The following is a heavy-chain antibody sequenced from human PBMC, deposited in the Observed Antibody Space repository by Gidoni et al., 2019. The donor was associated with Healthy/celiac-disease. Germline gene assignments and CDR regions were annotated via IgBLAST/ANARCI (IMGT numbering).Heavy chain of an antibody. Sequence: QVQLQQSGPGLVKPSQTLSLTCAISGDSVSSNSAAWNWIRQSPSRGLEWLGRTYYRSKWYNDYAVSVKSRITINPDTSKNQFSLQLNSVTPEDTAVYYCARDTPNIAARRYKGNWFDPWGQGTLVTVSS. V-gene: IGHV6-1*01. CDR1: GDSVSSNSAA. D-gene: IGHD6-6*01. J-gene: IGHJ5*02. CDR2: TYYRSKWYN. CDR3: ARDTPNIAARRYKGNWFDP.